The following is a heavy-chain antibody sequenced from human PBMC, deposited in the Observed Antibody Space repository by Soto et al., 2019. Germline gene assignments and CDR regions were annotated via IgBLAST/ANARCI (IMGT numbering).Heavy chain of an antibody. CDR3: ARDITAMATEGWFDP. CDR2: ISADNGNT. J-gene: IGHJ5*02. V-gene: IGHV1-18*04. D-gene: IGHD5-18*01. Sequence: QVQLVQSGAEVKKPGASVKVSCKASGYTFTSYGISWVRPAPGQGLEWMGWISADNGNTNYAQKLQGRVTMTTDTSTSTAYMELRSLRTDDTAVYYCARDITAMATEGWFDPWGQGTLVTVSS. CDR1: GYTFTSYG.